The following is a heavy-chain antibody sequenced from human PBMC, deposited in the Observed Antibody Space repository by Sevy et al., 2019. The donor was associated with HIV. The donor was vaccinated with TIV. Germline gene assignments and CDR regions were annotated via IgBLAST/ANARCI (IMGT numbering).Heavy chain of an antibody. V-gene: IGHV4-39*01. CDR1: GGSISSGTYY. D-gene: IGHD6-13*01. Sequence: SEILSLTCTVSGGSISSGTYYWGWIRRPPGKGLEWIGTIYYSGSTYDNSSLKSRVTISVDTSKNQCSLKLSSVTAADTAVYYCARHRNSLDIAAAGNWFDPWGPGTLVTVSS. J-gene: IGHJ5*02. CDR2: IYYSGST. CDR3: ARHRNSLDIAAAGNWFDP.